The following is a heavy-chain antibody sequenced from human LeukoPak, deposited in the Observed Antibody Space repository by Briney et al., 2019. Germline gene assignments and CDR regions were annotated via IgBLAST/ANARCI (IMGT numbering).Heavy chain of an antibody. V-gene: IGHV3-23*01. D-gene: IGHD2-15*01. CDR2: ISGTGDST. CDR1: GFSFSTYA. Sequence: PGGSLRLSCAASGFSFSTYAMGWVRQAPGKGLEWVSSISGTGDSTYYADAVKGRFTISRDNSKNKLYLQMNSLRAEDTAVYYCVEDVVVIVAAKPGIWGQGTLVTVSS. J-gene: IGHJ4*02. CDR3: VEDVVVIVAAKPGI.